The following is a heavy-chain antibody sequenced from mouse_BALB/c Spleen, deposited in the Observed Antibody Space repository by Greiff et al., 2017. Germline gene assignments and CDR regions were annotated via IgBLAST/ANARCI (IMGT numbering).Heavy chain of an antibody. V-gene: IGHV3-2*02. CDR1: GYSITSDYA. D-gene: IGHD1-1*01. J-gene: IGHJ1*01. CDR2: ISYSGST. CDR3: ARSTGGYFDV. Sequence: VQLKESGPGLVKPSQSLSLTCTVTGYSITSDYAWNWIRQFPGNKLEWMGYISYSGSTSYNPSLKSRISITRDTSKNQFFLQLNSVTTEDTATYYCARSTGGYFDVWGAGTTVTVSS.